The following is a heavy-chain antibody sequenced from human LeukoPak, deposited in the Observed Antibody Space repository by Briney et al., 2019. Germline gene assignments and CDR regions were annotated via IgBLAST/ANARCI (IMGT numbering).Heavy chain of an antibody. V-gene: IGHV3-33*01. J-gene: IGHJ4*02. Sequence: GGSLRLSCAASGFTFSSYGMHWVRQALGKGLEWVAVIWYDGSNKYYADSVKGRFTISRDNSKNTLYLQMNSLRAEDTAVYYCARVSDYGDYAYFDYWGQGTLVTVSS. CDR1: GFTFSSYG. CDR3: ARVSDYGDYAYFDY. D-gene: IGHD4-17*01. CDR2: IWYDGSNK.